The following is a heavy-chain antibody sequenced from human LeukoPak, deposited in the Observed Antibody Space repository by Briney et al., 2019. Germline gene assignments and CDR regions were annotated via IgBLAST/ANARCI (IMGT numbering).Heavy chain of an antibody. CDR2: INPNSGGT. V-gene: IGHV1-2*06. CDR3: ARGLSTIFAPGYCGRT. J-gene: IGHJ5*02. CDR1: GYTFTGYY. Sequence: GASVKVSCKASGYTFTGYYMHWVRQAPGQGLEWMGRINPNSGGTNYAQKFQGRVTMTRDTSISTAYMELSRLRSDDTAVYYCARGLSTIFAPGYCGRTWGQGTLVTVSS. D-gene: IGHD3-3*01.